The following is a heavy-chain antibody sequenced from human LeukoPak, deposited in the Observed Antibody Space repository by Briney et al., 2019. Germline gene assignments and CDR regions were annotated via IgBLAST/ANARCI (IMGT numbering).Heavy chain of an antibody. V-gene: IGHV4-39*01. Sequence: SETLSLTCTVSGGTISSSSYYWGWIRQPPGKGLEWIGTIYYRGSTYYNPSLKSRVTISVDTSKKQFSLKLSSLTAADTAVYCCARAVLVAATVKWFDPWGQGTLVTVSS. J-gene: IGHJ5*02. CDR3: ARAVLVAATVKWFDP. D-gene: IGHD2-15*01. CDR1: GGTISSSSYY. CDR2: IYYRGST.